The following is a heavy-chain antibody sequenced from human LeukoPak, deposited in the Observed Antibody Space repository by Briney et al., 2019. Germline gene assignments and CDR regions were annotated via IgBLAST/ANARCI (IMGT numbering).Heavy chain of an antibody. D-gene: IGHD2-21*01. V-gene: IGHV1-46*01. J-gene: IGHJ4*02. CDR3: ARASPYCGGDCYVLGY. Sequence: ASVKVSCKASGYTFTSYGISWVRQAPGQGLEWMGIINPSGGSTSYAQKFQGRVTMTRDTSTSTVYMELSSLRSEDTAVYYCARASPYCGGDCYVLGYWGQGTLVTVSS. CDR2: INPSGGST. CDR1: GYTFTSYG.